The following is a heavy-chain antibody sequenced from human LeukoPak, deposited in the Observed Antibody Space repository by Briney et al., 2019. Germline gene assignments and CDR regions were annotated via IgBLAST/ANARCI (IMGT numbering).Heavy chain of an antibody. J-gene: IGHJ6*03. CDR2: ISNTDDSI. Sequence: PGGSLRLSCAASGFTFSDYHMTWIRQAPGKGLEWVSYISNTDDSISYADSVSGRFTISRDNAKSSVHLQMNSLRVEDTAVYYCARAPAVYFFYVDVWGEGTTVTVSS. CDR1: GFTFSDYH. V-gene: IGHV3-11*04. CDR3: ARAPAVYFFYVDV.